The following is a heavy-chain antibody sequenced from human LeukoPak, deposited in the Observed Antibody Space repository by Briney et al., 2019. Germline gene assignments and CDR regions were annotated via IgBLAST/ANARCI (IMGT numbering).Heavy chain of an antibody. Sequence: PSQTLSLTCTVSGGSISSGGYYWSWIRQHPGKGLDWIVYSYCSGSNYYNPSLKSRVTISVDTSKNQFSLKLSSVTAADTAVYYCARGADCSGGSCYPGNWFDPWGQGTLVTVSS. CDR3: ARGADCSGGSCYPGNWFDP. CDR1: GGSISSGGYY. V-gene: IGHV4-31*03. CDR2: SYCSGSN. J-gene: IGHJ5*02. D-gene: IGHD2-15*01.